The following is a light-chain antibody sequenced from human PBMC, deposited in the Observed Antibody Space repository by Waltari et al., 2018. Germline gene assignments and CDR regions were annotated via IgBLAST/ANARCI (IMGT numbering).Light chain of an antibody. CDR2: EGS. V-gene: IGLV2-23*01. Sequence: QSALTQPASVSGSPGQSITISCTGTSSDVGSNTLVPWYQQHPGKAPNLMIYEGSKRPSGVSNRFSGSKSGNTASLTISGLQAEDEADYYCCSYAGSSTYVFGTGTKVTVL. CDR3: CSYAGSSTYV. J-gene: IGLJ1*01. CDR1: SSDVGSNTL.